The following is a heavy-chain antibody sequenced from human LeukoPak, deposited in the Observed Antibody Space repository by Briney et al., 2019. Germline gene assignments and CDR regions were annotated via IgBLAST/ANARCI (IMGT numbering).Heavy chain of an antibody. V-gene: IGHV1-46*01. CDR3: ALSAGGSYPHNDAFDI. CDR2: INPSGGST. J-gene: IGHJ3*02. Sequence: ASVKVSCKASGYTFTSNYMHWVRQAPGQGLEWMGIINPSGGSTSYAQKFQGRVTMTRDMSTSTVYMDLSSLRSEDTAVYYCALSAGGSYPHNDAFDIWGQGTMVTVSS. D-gene: IGHD1-26*01. CDR1: GYTFTSNY.